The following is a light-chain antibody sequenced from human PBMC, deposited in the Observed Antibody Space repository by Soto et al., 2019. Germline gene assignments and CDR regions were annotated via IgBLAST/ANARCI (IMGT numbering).Light chain of an antibody. CDR3: CSYAGSDTWA. CDR1: RSDVGNYNL. Sequence: QSALTQPASVSGSPGQSITISCTGTRSDVGNYNLVSWYQPHPGKAPKLMIYEVNKRPSGVSNRFSGSKSGNTASLTISGLQTEDEADYYCCSYAGSDTWAFGGGTKLTVL. CDR2: EVN. V-gene: IGLV2-23*02. J-gene: IGLJ3*02.